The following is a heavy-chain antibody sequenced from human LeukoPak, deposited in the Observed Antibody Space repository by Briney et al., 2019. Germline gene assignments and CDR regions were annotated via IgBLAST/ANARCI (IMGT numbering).Heavy chain of an antibody. CDR1: GGSFSGYY. Sequence: PSETLSLTCAVYGGSFSGYYWSWIRQPPGKGLEWIGEINHSGSTNYNPSLKSRVTISVDTSKNQFSLKLSSVTAADTAVYYCARSMTTDRPYYYYGMDVWGQGTTVTVSS. J-gene: IGHJ6*02. CDR2: INHSGST. V-gene: IGHV4-34*01. CDR3: ARSMTTDRPYYYYGMDV. D-gene: IGHD4-17*01.